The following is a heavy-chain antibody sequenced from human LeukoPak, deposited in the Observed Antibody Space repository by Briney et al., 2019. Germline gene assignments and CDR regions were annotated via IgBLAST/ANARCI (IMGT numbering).Heavy chain of an antibody. CDR1: GFTFSNYW. Sequence: GGSLRPSCAASGFTFSNYWMSWVRQAPGKGLEWVANIKQDGSEKYYVDSVKGRFTISRDNAKNSLCLQMNSLRAEDTAVYYCASGSGWYKYWGQGTLVTVSS. J-gene: IGHJ4*02. CDR3: ASGSGWYKY. V-gene: IGHV3-7*01. D-gene: IGHD6-19*01. CDR2: IKQDGSEK.